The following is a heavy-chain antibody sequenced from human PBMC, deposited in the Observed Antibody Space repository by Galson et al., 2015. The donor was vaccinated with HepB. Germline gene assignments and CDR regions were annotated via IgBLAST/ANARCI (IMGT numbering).Heavy chain of an antibody. V-gene: IGHV3-53*01. CDR3: ARVMNYFGSGSFLPWYDY. J-gene: IGHJ4*02. Sequence: SLRLSCAASGLTVSSNYMSWVRQAPGKGLEWVSVIYSGGSTYYADSVKGRFTISRDNSKNTLYLQINSLRAEDTAVYYCARVMNYFGSGSFLPWYDYWGQGTLVTVSS. CDR2: IYSGGST. CDR1: GLTVSSNY. D-gene: IGHD3-10*01.